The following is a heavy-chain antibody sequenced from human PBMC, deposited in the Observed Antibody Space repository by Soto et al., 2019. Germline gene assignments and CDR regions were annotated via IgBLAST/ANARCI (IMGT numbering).Heavy chain of an antibody. CDR1: GGSISSSTYY. J-gene: IGHJ4*02. CDR2: NYYSGTT. D-gene: IGHD3-22*01. Sequence: QLQLQESGPGLVKPSETLSLTCTVSGGSISSSTYYWGWIRQSPRRGLEWIGSNYYSGTTYYNPSLKSRVAVSVATSKHHFSLRLKSVTAADTAVYYCAALGMIVLAPTHFFDFWGQGKLVSVSS. CDR3: AALGMIVLAPTHFFDF. V-gene: IGHV4-39*02.